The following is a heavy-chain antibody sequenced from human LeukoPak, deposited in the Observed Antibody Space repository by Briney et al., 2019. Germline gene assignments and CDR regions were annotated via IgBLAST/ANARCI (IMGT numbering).Heavy chain of an antibody. CDR3: ARIVDSGDY. V-gene: IGHV6-1*01. D-gene: IGHD3/OR15-3a*01. CDR2: TYYRSKLHN. J-gene: IGHJ4*02. Sequence: SQTLSLTCAISGDSFSSNSAAWNWVRQSPSRGLEWLGRTYYRSKLHNDYAVSVRGRITINPDTSKNQFSLQLNSVTPEDTAVYYCARIVDSGDYWGQGTLVTVSS. CDR1: GDSFSSNSAA.